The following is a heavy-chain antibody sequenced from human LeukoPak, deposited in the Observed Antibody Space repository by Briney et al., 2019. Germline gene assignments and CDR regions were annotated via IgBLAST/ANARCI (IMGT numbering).Heavy chain of an antibody. Sequence: SDTLSLTCAVSGYSISSSNWWGWIRQPPGKGLEWIGYIYYSGSTNYNPSLKSRVTMSVDTSKNQFSLKLSSVTAADTAVYYCARGYSSGWYGYWGQGTLVTVSS. CDR3: ARGYSSGWYGY. D-gene: IGHD6-19*01. V-gene: IGHV4-28*03. CDR1: GYSISSSNW. CDR2: IYYSGST. J-gene: IGHJ4*02.